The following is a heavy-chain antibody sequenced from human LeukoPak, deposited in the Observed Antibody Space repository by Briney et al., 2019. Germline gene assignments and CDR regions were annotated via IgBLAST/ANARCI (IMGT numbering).Heavy chain of an antibody. CDR1: GYTFTSYA. V-gene: IGHV1-69*13. Sequence: SVKVSCKASGYTFTSYAISWVRQAPGQGLEWMGGIIPIFGTANYAQKFQGRVTITADESTSTAYMELSSLRSEDTAVYYCARETSIFGVVIPNWFDPWGQGTLVTVSS. CDR3: ARETSIFGVVIPNWFDP. CDR2: IIPIFGTA. D-gene: IGHD3-3*01. J-gene: IGHJ5*02.